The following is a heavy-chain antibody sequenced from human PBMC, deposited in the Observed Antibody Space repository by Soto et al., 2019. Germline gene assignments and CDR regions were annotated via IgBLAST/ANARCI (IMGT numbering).Heavy chain of an antibody. D-gene: IGHD1-26*01. CDR1: GFTFSSYA. J-gene: IGHJ4*02. CDR2: ISGSGDST. V-gene: IGHV3-23*01. Sequence: EVQLLESGGGLVQPGGSLRLSCAASGFTFSSYAMRWVRQAPVKGLEWVSAISGSGDSTYYADSVKGRFTISRDNSKDTLYLQMNSLRADDTAVYYCARRGSGSYYDSWGQGTLVTVSS. CDR3: ARRGSGSYYDS.